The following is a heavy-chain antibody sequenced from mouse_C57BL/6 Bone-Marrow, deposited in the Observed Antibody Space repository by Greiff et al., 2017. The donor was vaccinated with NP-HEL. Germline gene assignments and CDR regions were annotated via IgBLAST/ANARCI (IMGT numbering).Heavy chain of an antibody. CDR2: IDPSDSYT. CDR3: ARRGFAYAMDD. J-gene: IGHJ4*01. Sequence: QVQLQQPGAELVMPGASVKLSCKASGYTFTSYWMHWVKQRPGQGLEWIGEIDPSDSYTNYNQKFKGKSTLTVDKSSSTAYMQLSSLTSEDSAVYYCARRGFAYAMDDWGQGTSVTVSS. CDR1: GYTFTSYW. V-gene: IGHV1-69*01.